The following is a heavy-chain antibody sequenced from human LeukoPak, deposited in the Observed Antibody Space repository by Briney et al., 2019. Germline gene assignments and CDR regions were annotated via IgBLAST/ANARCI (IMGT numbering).Heavy chain of an antibody. J-gene: IGHJ4*02. CDR2: ISPYNGNT. V-gene: IGHV1-18*01. D-gene: IGHD3-9*01. CDR1: GYTFTSYG. Sequence: ASVKVSCKASGYTFTSYGISWVRQAPGQGLEWMGWISPYNGNTNYAQKLQGRVTMTTDTSTSTAYMELRSLRSDDTAVYYCARAYYDILTGYYLYFDYWGQGTLVTVSS. CDR3: ARAYYDILTGYYLYFDY.